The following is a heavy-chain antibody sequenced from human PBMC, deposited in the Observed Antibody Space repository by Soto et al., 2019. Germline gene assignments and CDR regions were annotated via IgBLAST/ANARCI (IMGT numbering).Heavy chain of an antibody. CDR3: AKGRSYYYYYGVDV. Sequence: GGSLRLSCAASGFPFSSYGMHWVRQAPGKGLEWVAVISYDGSTYYADSVKGRFTISRDNSKSTLYLQMNSPRAEDTALYYCAKGRSYYYYYGVDVWGQGTTVTVSS. CDR1: GFPFSSYG. CDR2: ISYDGST. V-gene: IGHV3-30*18. J-gene: IGHJ6*02.